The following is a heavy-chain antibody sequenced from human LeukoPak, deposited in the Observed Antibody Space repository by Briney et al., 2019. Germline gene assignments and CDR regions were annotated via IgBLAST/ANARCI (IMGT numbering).Heavy chain of an antibody. CDR2: IDWSGEST. CDR3: ARDLSASWYSLGY. J-gene: IGHJ4*02. V-gene: IGHV3-20*04. D-gene: IGHD2-2*01. CDR1: GLTPADYG. Sequence: GGSLRLSCAASGLTPADYGMSWVRQAPGNGREWVSGIDWSGESTGYADSVKARFTISRDHAANVLYLQMNGLRAEDTALYYCARDLSASWYSLGYWGRGTLVTVSS.